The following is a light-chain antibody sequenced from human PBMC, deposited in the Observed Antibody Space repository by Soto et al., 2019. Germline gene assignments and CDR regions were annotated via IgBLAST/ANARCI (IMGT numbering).Light chain of an antibody. J-gene: IGKJ5*01. Sequence: MVLIQSPATLSVSPGERATLSCRASQNISNYLIWYQQKPGQAPRLLIYDVSNRATDIPARFSGSGSGTDFTLTISSLEPEDFAVYYCQQRSNWPPITFGQGTRLE. CDR2: DVS. V-gene: IGKV3-11*01. CDR3: QQRSNWPPIT. CDR1: QNISNY.